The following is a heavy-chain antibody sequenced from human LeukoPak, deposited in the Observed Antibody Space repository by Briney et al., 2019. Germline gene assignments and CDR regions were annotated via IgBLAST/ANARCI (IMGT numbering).Heavy chain of an antibody. CDR3: VRGSGGNGYGYWGDF. CDR2: IWFHGGEI. V-gene: IGHV3-33*01. Sequence: GGSLRLSCAASGFTFSRYGMHWVRQAPGMGLEWVAVIWFHGGEIHYPDSVKGRFTISRDNSKNTLYLQMDNLRADDTAVYYCVRGSGGNGYGYWGDFWGQGTLVTVSP. D-gene: IGHD2-15*01. CDR1: GFTFSRYG. J-gene: IGHJ4*02.